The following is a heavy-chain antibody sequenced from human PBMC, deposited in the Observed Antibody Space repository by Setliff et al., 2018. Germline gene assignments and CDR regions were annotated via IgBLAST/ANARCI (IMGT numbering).Heavy chain of an antibody. J-gene: IGHJ5*02. Sequence: GGSLRLSCATSGLNFNDAWMNWVRQASGKGLEWVGRIRSKANSYATAYTASVKDRFTISRDDSKNTAYLQMNSLKTEDTAVYYCTRHEDYYDSSGYWWFDPWGQGTLVTVSS. V-gene: IGHV3-73*01. CDR2: IRSKANSYAT. CDR1: GLNFNDAW. CDR3: TRHEDYYDSSGYWWFDP. D-gene: IGHD3-22*01.